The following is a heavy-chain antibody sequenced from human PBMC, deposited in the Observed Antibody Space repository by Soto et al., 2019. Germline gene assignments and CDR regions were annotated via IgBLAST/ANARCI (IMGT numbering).Heavy chain of an antibody. CDR1: GGSVSSGSYY. V-gene: IGHV4-61*01. D-gene: IGHD2-2*01. CDR3: ARDRCSSTSCFDYYYYGMDV. Sequence: QVQLQESGPGLVKPSETLSLTCTVSGGSVSSGSYYWSWIRQPPGKGLEWIGYIYYSGSNNYNPSLKSRVTISVDTSKNQFSLKLSSVTAADTAVYYCARDRCSSTSCFDYYYYGMDVWGQGTTVTVSS. CDR2: IYYSGSN. J-gene: IGHJ6*02.